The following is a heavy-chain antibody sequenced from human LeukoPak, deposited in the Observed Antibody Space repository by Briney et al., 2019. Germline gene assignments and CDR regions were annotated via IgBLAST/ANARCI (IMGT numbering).Heavy chain of an antibody. J-gene: IGHJ6*03. CDR3: AKYGSGSYSENYYMDV. Sequence: SETLSLTCTVSGGSISSYYWSWVRQPPGKGLEWIGYIYFSGSTNYNPSLKSRVTISVDKSKNQFSLKLSSVTAADTAVYYCAKYGSGSYSENYYMDVWGKGTTVTVSS. CDR1: GGSISSYY. CDR2: IYFSGST. D-gene: IGHD3-10*01. V-gene: IGHV4-59*12.